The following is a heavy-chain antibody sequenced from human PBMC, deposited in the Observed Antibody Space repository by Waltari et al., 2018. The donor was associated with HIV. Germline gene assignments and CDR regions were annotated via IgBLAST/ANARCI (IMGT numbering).Heavy chain of an antibody. CDR2: MNPSTGNA. D-gene: IGHD3-3*01. J-gene: IGHJ5*02. CDR3: STSRPGAMFGDA. CDR1: GSPFSNYD. V-gene: IGHV1-8*02. Sequence: QGQLVQSGAEVKQSRASVSTSCKASGSPFSNYDINWLRQATGQGLEWMGGMNPSTGNAGFAHNFQGRVVMTRDIPINTSYMELSGLTSHDAAVYYCSTSRPGAMFGDAWGQGTLVTVSS.